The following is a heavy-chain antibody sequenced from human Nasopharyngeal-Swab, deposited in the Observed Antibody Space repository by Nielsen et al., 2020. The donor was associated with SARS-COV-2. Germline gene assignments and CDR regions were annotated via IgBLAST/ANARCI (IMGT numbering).Heavy chain of an antibody. CDR2: ISSSSSYI. V-gene: IGHV3-21*01. Sequence: GESLKISCAASGFTFSSYSMNWVRRAPGKGLEWVSSISSSSSYIYYADSVKGRFTISRDNAKNSLYLQMNSLRAEDTAVYYCARASMGGAFDIWGQGTMVTVSS. CDR1: GFTFSSYS. D-gene: IGHD3-16*01. CDR3: ARASMGGAFDI. J-gene: IGHJ3*02.